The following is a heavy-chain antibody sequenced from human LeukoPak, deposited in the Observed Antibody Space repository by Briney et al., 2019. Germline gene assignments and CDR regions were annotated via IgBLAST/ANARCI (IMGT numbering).Heavy chain of an antibody. CDR1: GFIVRNYY. CDR2: IYSGGST. J-gene: IGHJ1*01. D-gene: IGHD3-16*01. CDR3: AKDDAWGRYKD. Sequence: GGSLRLSCAASGFIVRNYYLSWVRQAPGKGLEWVSVIYSGGSTYYADSVKGRFTISRDNSKNTVSLQMNSLRGDDTAVYYCAKDDAWGRYKDWGQGTLVTVSS. V-gene: IGHV3-53*01.